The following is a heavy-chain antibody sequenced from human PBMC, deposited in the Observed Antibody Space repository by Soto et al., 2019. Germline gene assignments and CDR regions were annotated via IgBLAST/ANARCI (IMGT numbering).Heavy chain of an antibody. J-gene: IGHJ6*02. D-gene: IGHD4-4*01. CDR1: GGSISSYY. V-gene: IGHV4-59*01. CDR2: IYHSGST. Sequence: SETLSLTCTVSGGSISSYYWSWIRQPPGKGLEWIGYIYHSGSTNYNPSLKSRVTISIDTSKNQFSLKLSSVTAADTAVYYCARVRSDYSKYYYYYYGMEVWGQGTTVTVSS. CDR3: ARVRSDYSKYYYYYYGMEV.